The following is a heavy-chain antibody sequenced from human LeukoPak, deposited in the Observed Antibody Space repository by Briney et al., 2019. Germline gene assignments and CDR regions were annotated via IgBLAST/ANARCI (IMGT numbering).Heavy chain of an antibody. CDR1: GFTFSSYA. V-gene: IGHV3-23*01. CDR2: ISGSGGST. Sequence: GGSLRLSCAASGFTFSSYAMSWVRQAPGKGLEWVSAISGSGGSTYYADSVKGRFTISRDNSKNTLYLQMNSLRAEDTAVYYCARDPRIVGAYFDYWGQGTLVTVSS. D-gene: IGHD1-26*01. CDR3: ARDPRIVGAYFDY. J-gene: IGHJ4*02.